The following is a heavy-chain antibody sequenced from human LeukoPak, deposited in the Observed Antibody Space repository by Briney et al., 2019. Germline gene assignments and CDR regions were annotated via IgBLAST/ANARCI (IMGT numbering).Heavy chain of an antibody. CDR1: GYTFTSYG. V-gene: IGHV1-18*01. J-gene: IGHJ4*02. CDR3: ALYMSSYYDSSGYLAIDY. D-gene: IGHD3-22*01. Sequence: GASVKVSCKASGYTFTSYGISWLRQAPGQGLEWMGWISAYNGNTNYAQKLQGRVTMTTDTSTSTAYMELRSLRSDDTAVYYCALYMSSYYDSSGYLAIDYWGQGTLVTVSS. CDR2: ISAYNGNT.